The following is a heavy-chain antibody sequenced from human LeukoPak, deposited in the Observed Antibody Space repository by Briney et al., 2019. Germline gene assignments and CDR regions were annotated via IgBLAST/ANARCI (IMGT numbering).Heavy chain of an antibody. Sequence: AGGTLRLSCAASGFTFRYYGMHCARQAPGKGLEWVAYKSYDGRGKQSADSVRGRFPSPRDNSKNTLYLEMNSQRAHDTAIYYCAKPWVFCSGGNCYSPFDLCGQGALVTVSS. D-gene: IGHD2-15*01. V-gene: IGHV3-30*02. J-gene: IGHJ4*02. CDR2: KSYDGRGK. CDR3: AKPWVFCSGGNCYSPFDL. CDR1: GFTFRYYG.